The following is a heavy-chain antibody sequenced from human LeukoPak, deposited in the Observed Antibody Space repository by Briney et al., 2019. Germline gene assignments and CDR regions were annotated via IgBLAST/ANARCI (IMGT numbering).Heavy chain of an antibody. CDR3: ASSDPETAYGSGKGTFDY. CDR2: IYTSGST. V-gene: IGHV4-4*07. CDR1: GGSTSSYY. J-gene: IGHJ4*02. D-gene: IGHD3-10*01. Sequence: SETLSLTCTVSGGSTSSYYRSWIRQPAGKGLEWIGRIYTSGSTNYNPSLKSRVTMSVDTSKNQFSLKLSSVTAADTAVYYCASSDPETAYGSGKGTFDYWGQGTLVTVSS.